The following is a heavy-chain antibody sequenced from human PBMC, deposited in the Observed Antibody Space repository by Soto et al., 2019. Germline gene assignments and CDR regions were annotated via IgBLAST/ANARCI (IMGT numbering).Heavy chain of an antibody. CDR2: IWYDGSNK. V-gene: IGHV3-33*01. J-gene: IGHJ6*02. Sequence: QVQLVESGGGVVQPGRSLRLSCAASGFTFSSYGMHWVRQAPGKGLEWVAVIWYDGSNKYYADSVKGRFTISRDNSKNTLYLQMNSLRAEDTAVYYCARKAMVPETYYYYYGMDVWGQGTTVTVSS. CDR3: ARKAMVPETYYYYYGMDV. D-gene: IGHD5-18*01. CDR1: GFTFSSYG.